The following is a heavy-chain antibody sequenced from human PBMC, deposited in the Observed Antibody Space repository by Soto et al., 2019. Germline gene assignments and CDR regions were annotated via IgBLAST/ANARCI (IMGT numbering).Heavy chain of an antibody. CDR2: IIPIFGTA. Sequence: SVKVSCKASGGTFSSYAISWVRQAPGQGLEWMGGIIPIFGTANYAQKFQGRVTITADESTSTAYMELSSLRSEDTAVYYCARWRMVDSSGYIAFDIWGQGTMVTVSS. CDR1: GGTFSSYA. CDR3: ARWRMVDSSGYIAFDI. J-gene: IGHJ3*02. V-gene: IGHV1-69*13. D-gene: IGHD3-22*01.